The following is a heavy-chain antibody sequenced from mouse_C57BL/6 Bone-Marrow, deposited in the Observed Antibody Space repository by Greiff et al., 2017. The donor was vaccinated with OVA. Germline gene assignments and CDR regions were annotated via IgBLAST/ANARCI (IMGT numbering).Heavy chain of an antibody. CDR2: IWSGGST. Sequence: QVQLKESGPGLVQPSQRLSITCTVSGFSLTSYGVHWVRQSPGKGLEWLGVIWSGGSTDYNAAFISRLSISKDNSKSQVFFKMNSLQADDTAIYYCARNWEDGKGIYYAMDYWGQGTSVTVSS. CDR3: ARNWEDGKGIYYAMDY. J-gene: IGHJ4*01. V-gene: IGHV2-2*01. CDR1: GFSLTSYG. D-gene: IGHD2-1*01.